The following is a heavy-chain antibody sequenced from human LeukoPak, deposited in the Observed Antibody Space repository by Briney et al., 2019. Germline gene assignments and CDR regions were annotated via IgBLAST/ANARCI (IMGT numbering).Heavy chain of an antibody. Sequence: GGSLRLSCAASGFTFSSYRMNWVRQAPGKGLEWVSYISSSRSTIYYADSVKGRFTISRDNAKTSLYLQMNSLRAEDTAVYYCARDYYDFWSGYAYGMDVWGQGTTVIVSS. CDR1: GFTFSSYR. V-gene: IGHV3-48*01. CDR3: ARDYYDFWSGYAYGMDV. J-gene: IGHJ6*02. CDR2: ISSSRSTI. D-gene: IGHD3-3*01.